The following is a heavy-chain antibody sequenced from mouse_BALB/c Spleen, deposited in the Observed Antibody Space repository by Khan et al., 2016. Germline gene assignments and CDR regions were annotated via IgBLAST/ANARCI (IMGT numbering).Heavy chain of an antibody. J-gene: IGHJ2*01. V-gene: IGHV1-80*01. D-gene: IGHD2-2*01. CDR3: ARSGYGYDY. Sequence: VQLQESGAELVRPGSSVKISCKASGYAFSIYWMNWVKQRPGQGLEWIGQIYPGDGDTDYNGKFKDKATLTADKYSSTAYMQLSSLTSEDSAVYFCARSGYGYDYWGQGTTLTVSS. CDR1: GYAFSIYW. CDR2: IYPGDGDT.